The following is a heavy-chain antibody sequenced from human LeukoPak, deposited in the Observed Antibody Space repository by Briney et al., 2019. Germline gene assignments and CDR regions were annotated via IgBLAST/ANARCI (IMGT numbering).Heavy chain of an antibody. D-gene: IGHD3-22*01. CDR1: GFTVSSYY. CDR3: ARERGKFYDSSGYARGRSWFDP. V-gene: IGHV3-66*02. J-gene: IGHJ5*02. Sequence: GGSLRLSCAASGFTVSSYYMSWVRQAPGKGLEWVSVIYSGGSTYYADSVKGRFTISRDNSKNTLYLQMNSLRAEDTAVYYCARERGKFYDSSGYARGRSWFDPWGQGTLVTVSS. CDR2: IYSGGST.